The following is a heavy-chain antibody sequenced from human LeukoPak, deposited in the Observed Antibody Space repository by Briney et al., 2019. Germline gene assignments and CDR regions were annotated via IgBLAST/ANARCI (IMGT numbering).Heavy chain of an antibody. CDR2: IYPGDSDT. J-gene: IGHJ5*02. CDR1: GYSFTSYW. V-gene: IGHV5-51*03. Sequence: GESLKISCKGSGYSFTSYWIGWVRQMPGKGLEWMGIIYPGDSDTRYSPSFQGQVTISADKSISTAYLQWSSLKASDTATYYCARRSGYYDSSGYLFDDWGQGTLVTVSS. CDR3: ARRSGYYDSSGYLFDD. D-gene: IGHD3-22*01.